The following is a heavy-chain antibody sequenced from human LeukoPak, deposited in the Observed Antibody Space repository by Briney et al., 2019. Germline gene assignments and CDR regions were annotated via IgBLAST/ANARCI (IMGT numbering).Heavy chain of an antibody. D-gene: IGHD5-12*01. CDR1: GYSFTSYW. V-gene: IGHV5-51*01. Sequence: RGESLKISCKGSGYSFTSYWIGWVRQMPGKGLEWMGIIYPGDSDTRYSPSFQGQVTISADKSISTAYLQWSSLRASDTAMYYSARRPVSGGYDAYFDYWGQGTLVTVSS. J-gene: IGHJ4*02. CDR2: IYPGDSDT. CDR3: ARRPVSGGYDAYFDY.